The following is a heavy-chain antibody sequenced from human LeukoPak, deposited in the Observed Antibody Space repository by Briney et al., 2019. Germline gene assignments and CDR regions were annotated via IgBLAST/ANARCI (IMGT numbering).Heavy chain of an antibody. D-gene: IGHD5-24*01. CDR3: ARPTVDGYATY. CDR1: GFTFSYYW. CDR2: IDSDGSST. J-gene: IGHJ4*02. V-gene: IGHV3-74*01. Sequence: GGSLRLSCAASGFTFSYYWMHWVRQGPGKGLVWVSRIDSDGSSTNYADSVKGRFTISRDNAKNSLYLQMNSLRAEDTAVYYCARPTVDGYATYWGQGTLVTVSS.